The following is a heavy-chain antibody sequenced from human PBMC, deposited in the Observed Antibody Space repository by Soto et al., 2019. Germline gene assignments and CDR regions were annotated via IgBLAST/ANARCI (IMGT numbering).Heavy chain of an antibody. CDR1: GFTFTSSA. J-gene: IGHJ4*02. D-gene: IGHD6-19*01. CDR3: AARSAVAGLLFDY. Sequence: KREASVKVSCKASGFTFTSSAVQWVRQARGQRLEWIGWIVVGSGNTNYAQKFQERVTITRDMSTSTAYMELSSLRSEDTAVYYCAARSAVAGLLFDYWGQGTLVTVSS. V-gene: IGHV1-58*01. CDR2: IVVGSGNT.